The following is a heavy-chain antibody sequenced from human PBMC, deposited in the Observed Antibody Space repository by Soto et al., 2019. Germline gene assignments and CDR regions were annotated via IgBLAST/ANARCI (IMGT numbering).Heavy chain of an antibody. CDR3: ARPSIAARRWRMDV. V-gene: IGHV1-2*02. D-gene: IGHD6-6*01. Sequence: VASVKVSCKASGYTFTGYYMHWVRQAPGQGLEWMGWINPNSGGTNYAQKFQGRVTMTRDTSISTAYMELSRLRSDDTAVYYCARPSIAARRWRMDVWGQGTTVTVSS. CDR2: INPNSGGT. CDR1: GYTFTGYY. J-gene: IGHJ6*02.